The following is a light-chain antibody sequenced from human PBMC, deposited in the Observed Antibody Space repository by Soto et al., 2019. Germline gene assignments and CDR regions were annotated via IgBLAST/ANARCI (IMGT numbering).Light chain of an antibody. CDR1: SSDVGGYNY. CDR2: DVS. J-gene: IGLJ1*01. CDR3: CSYAGSYTYV. Sequence: HSALTQPRSVSGSPGQSVTISCTGTSSDVGGYNYVSWYQQHPGKAPKIMIYDVSKRPSGVPDRFSGSKSGNTASLTISALQAEDEADYYCCSYAGSYTYVFGTGTKVTVL. V-gene: IGLV2-11*01.